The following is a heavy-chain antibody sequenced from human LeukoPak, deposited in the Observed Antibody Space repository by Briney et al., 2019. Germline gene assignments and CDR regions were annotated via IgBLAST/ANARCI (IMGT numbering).Heavy chain of an antibody. V-gene: IGHV3-74*01. J-gene: IGHJ3*01. CDR3: ARSQSGVFDV. D-gene: IGHD2-15*01. CDR1: GFTFTNYW. Sequence: GGSLRLSCVVSGFTFTNYWMQWVRQVPGKGLVWVARMNSDGTSIVHADSVKGRFTISRDNAENTLYLQMNSLRPEDTALYYCARSQSGVFDVWGQGTMVIVSS. CDR2: MNSDGTSI.